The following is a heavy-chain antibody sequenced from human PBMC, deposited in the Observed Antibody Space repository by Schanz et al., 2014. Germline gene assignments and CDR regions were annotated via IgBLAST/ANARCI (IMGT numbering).Heavy chain of an antibody. CDR3: ARPRFDYGEVDY. V-gene: IGHV3-33*01. D-gene: IGHD4-17*01. J-gene: IGHJ4*02. CDR1: GFCLNTYG. Sequence: QAQLMESGGGVVQPGASLILSCSVSGFCLNTYGIHWFRQPAGKGLVWGAVIWNNGVTKYYADSVRGRFTISRDRFQNTLYLRMSSLRAEDTAVYYCARPRFDYGEVDYWGQGTLVTVSS. CDR2: IWNNGVTK.